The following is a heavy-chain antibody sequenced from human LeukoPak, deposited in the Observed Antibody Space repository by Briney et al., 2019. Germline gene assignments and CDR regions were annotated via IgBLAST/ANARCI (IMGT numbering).Heavy chain of an antibody. CDR1: GFTFRSHA. CDR3: AMKAVPRPRLHDAFDF. CDR2: ISYDGSTQ. D-gene: IGHD5-24*01. V-gene: IGHV3-30*04. Sequence: GGSLRLSCAASGFTFRSHAMHWVRQAPGKGLEWVAVISYDGSTQYSADSVKGRFTISRDNSKNTLYLQMNSLRADDTAVYYCAMKAVPRPRLHDAFDFWGQGTVVSVSS. J-gene: IGHJ3*01.